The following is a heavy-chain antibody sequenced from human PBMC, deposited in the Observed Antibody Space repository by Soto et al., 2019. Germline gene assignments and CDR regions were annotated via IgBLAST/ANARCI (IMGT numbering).Heavy chain of an antibody. CDR3: AREGAAAGNYYYGMNV. D-gene: IGHD6-13*01. CDR1: GYTFTGYY. CDR2: INPNSGGT. J-gene: IGHJ6*02. Sequence: QVPLVQSGAEVKKPGASVKVSCKASGYTFTGYYMHWVRQAPGQGLEWMGWINPNSGGTNYAQKFQGWVTMTRDTSISTAYMELSRLRSDDTAVYYCAREGAAAGNYYYGMNVWGQGTTVTVSS. V-gene: IGHV1-2*04.